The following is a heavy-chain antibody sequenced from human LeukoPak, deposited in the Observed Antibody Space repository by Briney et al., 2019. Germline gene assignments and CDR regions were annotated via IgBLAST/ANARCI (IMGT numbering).Heavy chain of an antibody. D-gene: IGHD5-18*01. CDR1: GGSISSYY. CDR3: ATGNRGYSYGLDAFDI. V-gene: IGHV4-59*01. Sequence: PSETLSLTYTVSGGSISSYYWSWIRQPPGTGLEWIGCIYYSGSTNYNPSLKSRVTISVDTSKNQFSLKLSSVTAADTAVYYCATGNRGYSYGLDAFDIWGQGTMVTVSS. CDR2: IYYSGST. J-gene: IGHJ3*02.